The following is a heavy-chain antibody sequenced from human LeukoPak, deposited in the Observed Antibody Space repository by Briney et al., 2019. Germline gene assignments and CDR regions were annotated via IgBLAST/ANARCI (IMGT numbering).Heavy chain of an antibody. CDR1: GFTFSSYE. V-gene: IGHV3-48*03. CDR3: ARGIAAAGATYYYYMDV. D-gene: IGHD6-13*01. Sequence: GGSLRLSCAASGFTFSSYEMNWVRQAPGKGLEWVSYISSSGSTIYYADSVKGRFTISRDNAKNSLYLQMNSLRAEDTAVYYCARGIAAAGATYYYYMDVWVKGTTVNVSS. J-gene: IGHJ6*03. CDR2: ISSSGSTI.